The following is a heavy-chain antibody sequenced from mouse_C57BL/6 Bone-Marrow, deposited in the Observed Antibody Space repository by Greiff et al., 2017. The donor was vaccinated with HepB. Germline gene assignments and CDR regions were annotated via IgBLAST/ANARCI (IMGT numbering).Heavy chain of an antibody. Sequence: EVQLQQSGPELVKPGASVKISCKASGYTFTDYYMNWVKQSHGKSLEWIGDINPNNGGTSYNQKFKGKATLTVDKSSSTAYMKLRSLTSEDSAVYYCAREGLIYYYGSSPYWGQGTTLTVSS. CDR2: INPNNGGT. D-gene: IGHD1-1*01. CDR1: GYTFTDYY. V-gene: IGHV1-26*01. J-gene: IGHJ2*01. CDR3: AREGLIYYYGSSPY.